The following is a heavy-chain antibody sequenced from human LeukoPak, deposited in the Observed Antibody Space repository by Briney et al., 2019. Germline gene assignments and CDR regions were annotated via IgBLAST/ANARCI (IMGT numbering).Heavy chain of an antibody. J-gene: IGHJ4*02. CDR1: GFTFSSYW. CDR3: ARAYYYDSSGYGFDY. V-gene: IGHV3-7*04. CDR2: IKQDGSEK. Sequence: GGSLRLSCAASGFTFSSYWMSWVRQAPGKGLEWVANIKQDGSEKYYVDSVKGRFTISRDNAKNSLYLQMNSLRAEDTAVYYCARAYYYDSSGYGFDYWGQGALVTVSS. D-gene: IGHD3-22*01.